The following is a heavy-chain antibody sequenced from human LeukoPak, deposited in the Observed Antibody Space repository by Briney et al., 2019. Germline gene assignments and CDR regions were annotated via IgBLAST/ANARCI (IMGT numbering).Heavy chain of an antibody. V-gene: IGHV4-31*03. CDR3: ARFAYYYYYGMDV. CDR1: GGSISSGGYY. J-gene: IGHJ6*02. Sequence: TSQTLSLTCTVSGGSISSGGYYWSWIRQHPGKGLEWIGYIYYSGSTYYNPSLKSRVTISVDTSKNQFSLKLSSVTAADTAVYYCARFAYYYYYGMDVWGQGTTVTVSS. CDR2: IYYSGST.